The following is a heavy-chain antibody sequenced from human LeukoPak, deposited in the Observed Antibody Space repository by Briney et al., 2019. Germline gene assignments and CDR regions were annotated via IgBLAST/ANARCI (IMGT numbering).Heavy chain of an antibody. V-gene: IGHV3-23*01. Sequence: GGSLRLSCAASGFTFNNYAMNWVRQAPGKGLEWVPAISGSGGSTYYADSVKGRFTISRDNSKNTLYLQMNSLRAEDTAVYYCAKALLDYGGKDAYWGQGTLVTVSS. J-gene: IGHJ4*02. CDR1: GFTFNNYA. D-gene: IGHD4-23*01. CDR2: ISGSGGST. CDR3: AKALLDYGGKDAY.